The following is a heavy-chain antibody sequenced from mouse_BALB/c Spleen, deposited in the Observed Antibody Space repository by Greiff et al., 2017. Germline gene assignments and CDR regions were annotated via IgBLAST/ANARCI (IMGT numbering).Heavy chain of an antibody. J-gene: IGHJ1*01. V-gene: IGHV2-2*02. CDR3: ASKDDSYYGYFDV. Sequence: QVQLKESGPGLVQPSQCLSITCTVSGFSLTSYGVHWVRQSPGKGLEWLGVIWSGGSTDYNAAFISRLSISKDNSKSQVFFKMNSLQANDTAIYYYASKDDSYYGYFDVWGAGTTVTVSS. CDR2: IWSGGST. CDR1: GFSLTSYG. D-gene: IGHD2-3*01.